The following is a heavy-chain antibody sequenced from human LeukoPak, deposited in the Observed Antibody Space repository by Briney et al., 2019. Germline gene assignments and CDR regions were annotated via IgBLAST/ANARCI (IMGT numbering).Heavy chain of an antibody. Sequence: ASETLSLTCTVSGGSISSSSYYWGWIRQPPGKGLEWVGSIYYSGSTYYNPSLKSRVTISVDTSKNQFSLKLSSVTAADTAVYYCARSARDYAWFDPWGQGTLVTVSS. CDR2: IYYSGST. V-gene: IGHV4-39*01. CDR3: ARSARDYAWFDP. D-gene: IGHD4-17*01. J-gene: IGHJ5*02. CDR1: GGSISSSSYY.